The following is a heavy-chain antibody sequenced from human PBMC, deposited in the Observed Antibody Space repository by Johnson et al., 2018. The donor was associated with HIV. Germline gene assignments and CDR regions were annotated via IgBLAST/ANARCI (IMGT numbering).Heavy chain of an antibody. CDR3: ARAPKQGFRDFAGGAFDI. CDR2: INSGGGT. J-gene: IGHJ3*02. V-gene: IGHV3-66*02. CDR1: GFTVSSNY. Sequence: VQLVESGGGLVQPGGSLRLSCAASGFTVSSNYMTWVRQGPGKGLEWVSVINSGGGTYYTDAVKGRFTFSRDNSKNTVYLQMNSLRVDDTALYYCARAPKQGFRDFAGGAFDIWGQGTMVTVSS. D-gene: IGHD2-21*02.